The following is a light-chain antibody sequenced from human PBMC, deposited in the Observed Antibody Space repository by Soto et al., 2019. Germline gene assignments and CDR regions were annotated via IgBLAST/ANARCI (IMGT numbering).Light chain of an antibody. CDR2: GAS. CDR3: QQYGSSSWT. V-gene: IGKV3-20*01. CDR1: QSVSSIY. Sequence: EIVLTQSPGTLSLSPGERATLSCRASQSVSSIYLAWYQHKPGQAPRLLIYGASSRATGIPDRFSGSGSGTDFTLTISRLAPEDVAVYYCQQYGSSSWTFGRGTTVEIK. J-gene: IGKJ1*01.